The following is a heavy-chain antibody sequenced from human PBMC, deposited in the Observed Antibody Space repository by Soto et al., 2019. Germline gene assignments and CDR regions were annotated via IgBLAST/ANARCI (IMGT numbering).Heavy chain of an antibody. V-gene: IGHV3-33*01. J-gene: IGHJ6*02. CDR3: ARDASYYSLWSGYYPSRNGMDV. CDR1: GFTFSSFG. D-gene: IGHD3-3*01. Sequence: PGGSLRLSCAASGFTFSSFGMHWVRQAPGKGLEWVSLIWYDGSKKSYGDSVKGRFTISRDNSRNTVYLQMNSLRADNTAVYYCARDASYYSLWSGYYPSRNGMDVWGQGTTVTVSS. CDR2: IWYDGSKK.